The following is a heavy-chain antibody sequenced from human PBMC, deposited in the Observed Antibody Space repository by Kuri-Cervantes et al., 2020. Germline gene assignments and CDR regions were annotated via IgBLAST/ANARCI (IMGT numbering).Heavy chain of an antibody. D-gene: IGHD1-14*01. Sequence: GGSLRLSCAASGFTVSSNYMSWVRQAPGKGLEWVANIKQDGSEKYYVDSVKGRFTISRDNSKNSLYLQMNSLRTEDTALYFCAKDTTDYYYGMDVWGQGTTVTVSS. J-gene: IGHJ6*02. CDR3: AKDTTDYYYGMDV. V-gene: IGHV3-7*03. CDR1: GFTVSSNY. CDR2: IKQDGSEK.